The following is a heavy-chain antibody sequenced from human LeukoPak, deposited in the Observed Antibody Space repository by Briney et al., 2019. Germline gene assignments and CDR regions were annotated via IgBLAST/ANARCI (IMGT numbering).Heavy chain of an antibody. CDR3: ARDGAAAGNYYYGMDV. D-gene: IGHD6-13*01. Sequence: GGSLRLSCAASGFTFSSYAMSWVRQAPGKGLEWVSAISGSGGSTYYADSVKGRFTISRDNAKNSLYLQMNSLRAEDTAVYYCARDGAAAGNYYYGMDVWGQGTTVTVSS. V-gene: IGHV3-23*01. J-gene: IGHJ6*02. CDR1: GFTFSSYA. CDR2: ISGSGGST.